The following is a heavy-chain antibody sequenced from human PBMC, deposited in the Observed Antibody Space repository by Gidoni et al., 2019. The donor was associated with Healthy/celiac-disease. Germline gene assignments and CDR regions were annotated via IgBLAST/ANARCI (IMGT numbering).Heavy chain of an antibody. V-gene: IGHV4-39*01. Sequence: QLQLQESGPGLVKPSETLSLTCTVSGDSISSRSYYWGWIRQPPGKGLEWIGSIYYSGSTYYNPSLKSRVTISVDTSKNQFSLKLTSVTAADTAVYYCARQAAAGYYYGMDVWGQGTTVTVSS. CDR3: ARQAAAGYYYGMDV. CDR1: GDSISSRSYY. J-gene: IGHJ6*02. CDR2: IYYSGST. D-gene: IGHD6-13*01.